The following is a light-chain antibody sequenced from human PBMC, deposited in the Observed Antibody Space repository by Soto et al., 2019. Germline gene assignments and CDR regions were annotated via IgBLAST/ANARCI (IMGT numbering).Light chain of an antibody. V-gene: IGKV1-33*01. CDR1: RGISNY. CDR2: DAT. J-gene: IGKJ4*01. CDR3: QQYDNLPS. Sequence: ETPMTQTQSTLSASAGDRVTITCRASRGISNYLAWYQQRPGQAPKLLIYDATNWEKGVPSRFSGSGSGTDFTFTISSLQPEDLATYYCQQYDNLPSFGGGTKVDI.